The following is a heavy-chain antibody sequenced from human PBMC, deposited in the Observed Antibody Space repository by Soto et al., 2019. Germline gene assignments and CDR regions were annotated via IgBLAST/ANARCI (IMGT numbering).Heavy chain of an antibody. CDR3: ARDKGRSPLDY. CDR2: ISSSSSTI. J-gene: IGHJ4*02. V-gene: IGHV3-48*01. CDR1: GFSLWSSS. D-gene: IGHD2-15*01. Sequence: GGCLRLSCAASGFSLWSSSMNWARQAPGKGLEWVSYISSSSSTIYYADSVKGRFTISRDNAKNSLYLQMNSLRAEDTAVYYCARDKGRSPLDYWGQGTLVTVSS.